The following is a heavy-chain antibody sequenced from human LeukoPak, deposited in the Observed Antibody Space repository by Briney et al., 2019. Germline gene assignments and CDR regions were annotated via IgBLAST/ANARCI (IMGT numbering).Heavy chain of an antibody. D-gene: IGHD5-12*01. CDR1: GGSISSSTYY. CDR2: IYYSGST. V-gene: IGHV4-39*07. CDR3: ARKDPGYSGYSDFDY. J-gene: IGHJ4*02. Sequence: PSETLSLTCTVSGGSISSSTYYWGWVRQPPGKGLEWIGSIYYSGSTHYNPSLKSRVTISVDTSKNQFSLKLSSVTAADTAVYYCARKDPGYSGYSDFDYWGQGTLVTVSS.